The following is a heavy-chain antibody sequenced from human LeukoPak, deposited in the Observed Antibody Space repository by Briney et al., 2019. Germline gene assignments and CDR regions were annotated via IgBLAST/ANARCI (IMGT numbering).Heavy chain of an antibody. D-gene: IGHD4-17*01. V-gene: IGHV3-21*01. Sequence: GGSLRLSCAASGFTFSSYSMNRVRQAPGKGLEWVSSISSSSSYIYYADSVKGRYTISRDNAKNSLYLQMNSLRAEDTAVYYCARDHYGDYQFDYWGQGTLVTVSS. CDR2: ISSSSSYI. CDR1: GFTFSSYS. CDR3: ARDHYGDYQFDY. J-gene: IGHJ4*02.